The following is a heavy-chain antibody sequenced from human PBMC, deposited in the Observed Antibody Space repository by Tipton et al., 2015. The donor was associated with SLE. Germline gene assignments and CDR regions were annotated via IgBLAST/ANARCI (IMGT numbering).Heavy chain of an antibody. J-gene: IGHJ4*02. D-gene: IGHD3-10*01. CDR2: ISYDGST. CDR3: LRSGGY. Sequence: TLSLTCTVSGGSIRSSAYYWGWIRQPPGKGLEWIGTISYDGSTYYDPSLKGRVTMSVDTSKNQFSLNLRSVTAADTAVYYCLRSGGYWGQGTLVTVSS. V-gene: IGHV4-39*07. CDR1: GGSIRSSAYY.